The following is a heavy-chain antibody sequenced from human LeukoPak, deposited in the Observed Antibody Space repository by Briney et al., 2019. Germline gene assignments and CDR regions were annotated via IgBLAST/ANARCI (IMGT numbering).Heavy chain of an antibody. CDR2: INHSGST. CDR1: GGSFSGYY. Sequence: SETLSLTCAVYGGSFSGYYWSWLRQPPGKGLEWLGEINHSGSTNYNPSLKSRVTISVDTSKNQFSLKLSSVTAADTAVYYCARDRDYDSSGGFDYWGQGTLVTVSS. D-gene: IGHD3-22*01. V-gene: IGHV4-34*01. CDR3: ARDRDYDSSGGFDY. J-gene: IGHJ4*02.